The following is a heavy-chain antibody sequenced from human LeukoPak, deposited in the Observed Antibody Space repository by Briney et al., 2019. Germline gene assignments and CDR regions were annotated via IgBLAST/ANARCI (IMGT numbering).Heavy chain of an antibody. V-gene: IGHV4-34*01. D-gene: IGHD3-10*01. CDR3: ARGLDGETSKYFDY. Sequence: PSETLSLTCAVYGGSFSGYYWSWIRQPPGKGLEWIGEINHSGSTNYNPSLKSRVTISVDTSKNQFSLKPSSVTAADTAVYYCARGLDGETSKYFDYWGQGTLVTVSS. J-gene: IGHJ4*02. CDR1: GGSFSGYY. CDR2: INHSGST.